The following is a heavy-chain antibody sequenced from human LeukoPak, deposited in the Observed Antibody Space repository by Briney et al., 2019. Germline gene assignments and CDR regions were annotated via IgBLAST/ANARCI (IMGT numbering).Heavy chain of an antibody. CDR1: GFTFSSYG. Sequence: GGSLRLSCAASGFTFSSYGMGWVRQAPGKGLEWVSAISGSGGSTYYADSVKGRFTISRDNSKNTLYLQTNSLRAEDTAVYYCAKVWVAGRGYMDVWGKGTTVTISS. CDR3: AKVWVAGRGYMDV. V-gene: IGHV3-23*01. J-gene: IGHJ6*03. CDR2: ISGSGGST. D-gene: IGHD6-19*01.